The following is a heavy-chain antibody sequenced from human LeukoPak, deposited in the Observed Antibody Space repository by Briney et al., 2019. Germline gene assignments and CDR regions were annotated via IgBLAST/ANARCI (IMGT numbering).Heavy chain of an antibody. J-gene: IGHJ4*02. D-gene: IGHD6-6*01. CDR1: GFSFSGHW. V-gene: IGHV3-74*01. CDR2: ISPTGNTT. CDR3: ARGPNSNWSGLDF. Sequence: GGSLRLSCTAFGFSFSGHWMHWARQLPGKGLVWVSRISPTGNTTSYADSVKGRFTVSRDNAKNTLYLQVNNLRAEDTAVYYCARGPNSNWSGLDFWGQGTLLTVSS.